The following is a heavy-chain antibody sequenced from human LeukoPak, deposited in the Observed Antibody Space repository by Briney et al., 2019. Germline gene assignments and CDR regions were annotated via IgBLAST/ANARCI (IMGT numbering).Heavy chain of an antibody. CDR2: IIPIFGTA. CDR1: GGTFSSYA. J-gene: IGHJ3*02. CDR3: ARGVGYCSSTSCYRAAFDI. D-gene: IGHD2-2*01. V-gene: IGHV1-69*05. Sequence: SVKVSCKASGGTFSSYAISWVRQAPGQGLEWMGGIIPIFGTANYAQKFQGRVTITTDESTSTAYMELSSPRSEDTAVYYCARGVGYCSSTSCYRAAFDIWGQGTMVTVSS.